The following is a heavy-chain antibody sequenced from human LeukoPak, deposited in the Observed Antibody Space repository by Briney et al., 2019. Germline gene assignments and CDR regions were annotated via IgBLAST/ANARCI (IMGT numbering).Heavy chain of an antibody. CDR2: INPNSGGT. D-gene: IGHD3-10*01. V-gene: IGHV1-2*02. Sequence: ASVKVSCKASGYTFTGYYMHWVRQAPGQGLEWMGWINPNSGGTNYAQKFQGRVTMTRDTSISTAYMELSRLRSDDTAVYYCATIYLWFGELLYRAEPYYFDYWGQGTLVTVSS. CDR1: GYTFTGYY. CDR3: ATIYLWFGELLYRAEPYYFDY. J-gene: IGHJ4*02.